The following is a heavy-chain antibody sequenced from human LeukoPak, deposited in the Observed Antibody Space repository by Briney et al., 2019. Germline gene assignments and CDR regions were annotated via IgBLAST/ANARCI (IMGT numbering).Heavy chain of an antibody. Sequence: PSETLSLTCTVSGGSISSSSYYWGWIRQPPGKGLEWIGSIYYSGSTYYNPSLKSRVTISVDTSKNQFSLKLSSVTAADTAVYYCADGVPVDYWGQGTLVTVSS. CDR2: IYYSGST. CDR1: GGSISSSSYY. D-gene: IGHD3-10*01. V-gene: IGHV4-39*01. J-gene: IGHJ4*02. CDR3: ADGVPVDY.